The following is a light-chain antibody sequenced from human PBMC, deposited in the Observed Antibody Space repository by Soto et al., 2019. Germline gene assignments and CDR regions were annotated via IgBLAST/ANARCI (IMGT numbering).Light chain of an antibody. V-gene: IGLV2-14*01. Sequence: QSVLTQPASVSGSPGQSITISCTGTSSDVGRYNYVSWYQQHPGKAPKLMIYGVSDRPSGISSRFSGSKSGNTASLTISGLQTEDEADYYCSSYTDSSTLFGTGTKLTVL. CDR1: SSDVGRYNY. CDR2: GVS. J-gene: IGLJ1*01. CDR3: SSYTDSSTL.